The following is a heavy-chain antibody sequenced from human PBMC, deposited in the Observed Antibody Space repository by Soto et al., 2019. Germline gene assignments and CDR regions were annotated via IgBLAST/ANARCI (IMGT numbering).Heavy chain of an antibody. D-gene: IGHD3-10*01. CDR2: IYYSGST. CDR1: GGSISSYY. CDR3: GRVVPSYYGSGTYYMDV. Sequence: SETLSLTCTVSGGSISSYYWSWIRQPPGKGLEWIAYIYYSGSTNYNPSLRSRVTMSVDTSKKQVSLKLSSVTAADTAVYYCGRVVPSYYGSGTYYMDVWGKGTTVTVSS. J-gene: IGHJ6*03. V-gene: IGHV4-59*01.